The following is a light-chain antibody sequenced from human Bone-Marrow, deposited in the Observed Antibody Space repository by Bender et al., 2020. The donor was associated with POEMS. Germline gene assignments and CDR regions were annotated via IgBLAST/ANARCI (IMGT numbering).Light chain of an antibody. Sequence: SYDLTQPPSVLVSPGQTARITCSGNALPMQYGYWYQHKAGQAPLMVIYKNKERPSGISERFSGASSGTTVTLIVSGVQAEDEADYYCQSADSSGTYMVFGVGTKLTVL. CDR1: ALPMQY. V-gene: IGLV3-25*03. CDR3: QSADSSGTYMV. J-gene: IGLJ2*01. CDR2: KNK.